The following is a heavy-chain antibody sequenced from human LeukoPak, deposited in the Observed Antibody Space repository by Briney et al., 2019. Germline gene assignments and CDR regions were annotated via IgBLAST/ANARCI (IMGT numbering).Heavy chain of an antibody. D-gene: IGHD5-24*01. CDR1: GFAFSSSW. V-gene: IGHV3-23*01. CDR3: VKDRKPDGLYNFDY. CDR2: IVGSGGGI. J-gene: IGHJ4*02. Sequence: GGSLRLSCATSGFAFSSSWMHWVRQAPGQGLEWVSVIVGSGGGIDYADSVKGRFTISRDNSKNTVYLQMNSLRAEDTAVYYCVKDRKPDGLYNFDYWGQGTLVTVSS.